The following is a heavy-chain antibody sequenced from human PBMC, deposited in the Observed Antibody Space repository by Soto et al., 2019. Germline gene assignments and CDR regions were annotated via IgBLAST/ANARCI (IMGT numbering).Heavy chain of an antibody. Sequence: QVQLQESGPGLVKPSETLSLTCTVSGGSISPYYWSWIRQPPGKGLEWIGYIYYSGSTSYNPSLRSRVTISVDTSRSQFSLSLGSVTAADTAVYYCARAAVGDGYHYAFDIWGQGTKVTVSS. CDR1: GGSISPYY. J-gene: IGHJ3*02. D-gene: IGHD5-12*01. V-gene: IGHV4-59*01. CDR3: ARAAVGDGYHYAFDI. CDR2: IYYSGST.